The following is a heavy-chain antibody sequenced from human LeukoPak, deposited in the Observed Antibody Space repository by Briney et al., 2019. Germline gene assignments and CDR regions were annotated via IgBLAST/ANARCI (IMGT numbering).Heavy chain of an antibody. J-gene: IGHJ4*02. CDR2: IIPNSGGK. CDR1: GDTFISYA. Sequence: ASVRVSYKASGDTFISYAISWVRQARGQGLEWMGGIIPNSGGKNYAQKSQGRVTMTRDTSISTAYMELSRLRSDDTAVYYCASPLGATDDFDYWGQGTLVTVSS. D-gene: IGHD1-26*01. CDR3: ASPLGATDDFDY. V-gene: IGHV1-2*02.